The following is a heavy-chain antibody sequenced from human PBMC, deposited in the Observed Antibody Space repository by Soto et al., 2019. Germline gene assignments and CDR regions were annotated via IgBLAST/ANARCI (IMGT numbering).Heavy chain of an antibody. V-gene: IGHV3-74*01. J-gene: IGHJ4*02. CDR3: ARLKAGTAAFAY. Sequence: EVQLVESGGGLVQPGGSLRLSCAASGFTFNSYWMHWVGQDPGKGLVWVSRINDDGSMTNYADSVRGRFTISRDNAKSTLYLQMNSLRAEDTAVYYCARLKAGTAAFAYWGQGTLVTVSS. CDR1: GFTFNSYW. D-gene: IGHD6-19*01. CDR2: INDDGSMT.